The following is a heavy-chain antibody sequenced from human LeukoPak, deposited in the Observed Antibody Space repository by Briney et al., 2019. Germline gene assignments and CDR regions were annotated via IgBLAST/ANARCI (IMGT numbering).Heavy chain of an antibody. CDR1: GGSFTAYS. D-gene: IGHD5-12*01. V-gene: IGHV4-34*01. CDR2: INRSGST. Sequence: PETLSLTCVASGGSFTAYSWSWIRQSPGKGLEWIGDINRSGSTNYSPSLKSRVTISIDTSKHQFSLQLTSVTAADTAVYYCSRGVRGYSAYDSGAMNFDYWGQGSLVTVSS. CDR3: SRGVRGYSAYDSGAMNFDY. J-gene: IGHJ4*02.